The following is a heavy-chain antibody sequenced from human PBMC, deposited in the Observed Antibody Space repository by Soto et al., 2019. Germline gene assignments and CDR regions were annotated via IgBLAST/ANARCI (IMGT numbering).Heavy chain of an antibody. D-gene: IGHD3-10*01. CDR1: GFTFSSYD. V-gene: IGHV3-13*05. Sequence: QPVVSLRLSCAASGFTFSSYDMHWVRQATGKGLEWVSAIGTAGVPYYPGSVKGRFTISRENAKNSLYLERNSLRAGDTAAYYCARGVGGPGSYRGLAFEIWGQGT. J-gene: IGHJ3*02. CDR2: IGTAGVP. CDR3: ARGVGGPGSYRGLAFEI.